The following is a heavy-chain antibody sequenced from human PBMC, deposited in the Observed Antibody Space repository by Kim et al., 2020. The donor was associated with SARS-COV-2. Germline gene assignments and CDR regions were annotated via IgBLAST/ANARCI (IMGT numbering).Heavy chain of an antibody. V-gene: IGHV4-39*01. J-gene: IGHJ3*01. D-gene: IGHD2-8*01. CDR3: TKPRAWANTFDV. Sequence: PSLRRRLTMSQDTSKNQFSLRLSSVTAADTAVYYCTKPRAWANTFDVWGRGTMVTVSS.